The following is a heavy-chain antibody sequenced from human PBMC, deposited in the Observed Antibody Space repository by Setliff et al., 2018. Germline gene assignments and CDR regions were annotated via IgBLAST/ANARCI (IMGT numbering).Heavy chain of an antibody. Sequence: ASVKVSCKASGYTFRNYAFAWVRQAPGQGLEWVGWISVYNGDTNYAQKFQGRVTLTTDTSTSTAYMELRGLTSDDSAFYYCARAPSVELVTIRTNSWFTYWGQGTQVTVSS. D-gene: IGHD5-18*01. V-gene: IGHV1-18*01. J-gene: IGHJ4*02. CDR2: ISVYNGDT. CDR3: ARAPSVELVTIRTNSWFTY. CDR1: GYTFRNYA.